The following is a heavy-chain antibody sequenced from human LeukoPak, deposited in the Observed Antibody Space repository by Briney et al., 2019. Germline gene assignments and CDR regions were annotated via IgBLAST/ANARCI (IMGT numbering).Heavy chain of an antibody. CDR3: ARGSVGASGYAFDY. Sequence: GASVKLSCKASGYTFTSYDINWERQATGQGLEWMGWMNPNSGNTGYAQKFQGRVTMTRNTSISTAYMELSRLRSEDTAVYYCARGSVGASGYAFDYWGQGTLVTVSS. J-gene: IGHJ4*02. CDR1: GYTFTSYD. D-gene: IGHD5-12*01. CDR2: MNPNSGNT. V-gene: IGHV1-8*01.